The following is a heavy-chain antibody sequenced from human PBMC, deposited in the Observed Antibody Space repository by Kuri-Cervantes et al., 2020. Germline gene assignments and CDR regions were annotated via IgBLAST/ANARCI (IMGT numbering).Heavy chain of an antibody. CDR2: ISSSSSYI. Sequence: GESLKISCAASGFTVSSNYMNWVRQAPGKGLEWVSSISSSSSYIYYADSVKGRFTISRDNAKNSLYLQMNSLRAEDTAVYYCARVFDLWGRGTLVTVSS. CDR1: GFTVSSNY. CDR3: ARVFDL. J-gene: IGHJ2*01. V-gene: IGHV3-21*01.